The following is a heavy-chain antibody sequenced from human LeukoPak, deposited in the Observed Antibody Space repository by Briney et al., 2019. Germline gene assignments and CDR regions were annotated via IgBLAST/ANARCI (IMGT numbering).Heavy chain of an antibody. CDR1: GFTFSTYA. D-gene: IGHD3-3*01. CDR2: ISYDGTNK. J-gene: IGHJ6*03. CDR3: APRYDFWSGHYVDV. Sequence: GGSLRLSCAASGFTFSTYAIHWVRQAPGKGLEWVAVISYDGTNKNYADSVKGRFTISRDNAKNSLYLQMNSLRAEDTAVYYCAPRYDFWSGHYVDVWGKGTTVTVSS. V-gene: IGHV3-30*07.